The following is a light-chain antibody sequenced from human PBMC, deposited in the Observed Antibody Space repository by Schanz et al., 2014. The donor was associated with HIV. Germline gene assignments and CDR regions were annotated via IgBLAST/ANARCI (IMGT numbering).Light chain of an antibody. CDR2: EGS. V-gene: IGLV2-11*01. CDR1: DGDVGGYDP. J-gene: IGLJ1*01. CDR3: CSFAGTVHV. Sequence: QSVLTQPPSVSGSLGQSVTISCTGSDGDVGGYDPVSWYQQHPGKAPKVLIYEGSKRPSGVPDRFSGSKSDNTASLTISGLQAEDEADYYCCSFAGTVHVFGTGTKLTVL.